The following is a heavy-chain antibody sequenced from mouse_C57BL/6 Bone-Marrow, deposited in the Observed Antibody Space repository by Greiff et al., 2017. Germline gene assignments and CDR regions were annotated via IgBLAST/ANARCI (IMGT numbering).Heavy chain of an antibody. CDR1: GYTFTSYW. CDR2: IDPSDSYT. CDR3: ARRWLYYGNDYYAMDY. V-gene: IGHV1-69*01. Sequence: QVQLQQPGAELVMPGASVKLSCKASGYTFTSYWMHWVKQRPGQGLEWIGEIDPSDSYTNHNQKFKGKSTLTVDKSSSTAYMQLSSLTSEDSAVYYCARRWLYYGNDYYAMDYWGQGTSVTVSS. D-gene: IGHD2-1*01. J-gene: IGHJ4*01.